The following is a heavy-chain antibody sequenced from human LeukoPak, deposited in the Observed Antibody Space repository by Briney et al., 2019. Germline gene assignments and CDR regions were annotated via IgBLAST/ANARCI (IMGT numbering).Heavy chain of an antibody. CDR2: IYTSGST. V-gene: IGHV4-61*05. D-gene: IGHD3-22*01. Sequence: SETLSLTCTVSGGSISSSGCYWGWVRQPPGKGLEWIGRIYTSGSTNYNPSLKSRVAMSVDTSKNQFSLKLTSVTAADTAVYYCARQPDSTGNSDYWGQGTLVTVSS. CDR1: GGSISSSGCY. CDR3: ARQPDSTGNSDY. J-gene: IGHJ4*02.